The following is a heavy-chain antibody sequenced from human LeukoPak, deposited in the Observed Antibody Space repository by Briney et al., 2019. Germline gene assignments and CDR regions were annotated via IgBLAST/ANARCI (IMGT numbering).Heavy chain of an antibody. V-gene: IGHV1-8*01. CDR2: MNPNSGNT. CDR3: ARGYYGSGSSYFDY. Sequence: ASVKVSCKASGYTFTSYDINWVRQATGQGLEWMGWMNPNSGNTGYAQKFQGRVTMTRNTSISTAYMELSSLRSEDTAVYYCARGYYGSGSSYFDYWGQGALVTVSS. CDR1: GYTFTSYD. D-gene: IGHD3-10*01. J-gene: IGHJ4*02.